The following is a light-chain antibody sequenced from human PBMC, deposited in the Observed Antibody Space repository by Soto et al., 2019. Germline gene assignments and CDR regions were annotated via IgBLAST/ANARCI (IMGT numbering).Light chain of an antibody. CDR2: GAS. CDR3: QQYESYPVT. CDR1: QGINSY. J-gene: IGKJ2*01. V-gene: IGKV1-8*01. Sequence: IRMTQSPSSLSASTGDRVTITCRASQGINSYLAWYQQKPGTAPKLLIYGASTLQSGVPSRFSGSGSGTDFTLTIRSLQSEDFATYYCQQYESYPVTFGPGTQLEVK.